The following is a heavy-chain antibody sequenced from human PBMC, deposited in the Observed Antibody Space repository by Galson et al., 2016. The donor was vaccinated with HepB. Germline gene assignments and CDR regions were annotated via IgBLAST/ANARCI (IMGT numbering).Heavy chain of an antibody. CDR3: ARELYSSSGKFDY. D-gene: IGHD2-2*01. CDR2: ISTGSSYK. Sequence: SLRLSCAVSGFTFKTYNMNWVRQAPGKGLEWVSSISTGSSYKYYADSVKGRFTISRDNAKNSVYLQLNSLRADDTAVYYCARELYSSSGKFDYWGQGTLVTVSS. J-gene: IGHJ4*02. V-gene: IGHV3-21*01. CDR1: GFTFKTYN.